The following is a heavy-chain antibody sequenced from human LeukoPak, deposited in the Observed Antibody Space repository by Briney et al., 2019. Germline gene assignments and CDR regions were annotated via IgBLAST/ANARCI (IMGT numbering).Heavy chain of an antibody. D-gene: IGHD5-24*01. Sequence: ASVKVSCKASGYTFTTYDINWVRQATGQGLEWMGWMNPKSDKTGYAQKFQGRVTMTTNTSISTAYMELSSLRCEDTAIYYCARVPRDGYNRFDYWGQGTLVTVSS. CDR1: GYTFTTYD. CDR3: ARVPRDGYNRFDY. CDR2: MNPKSDKT. V-gene: IGHV1-8*01. J-gene: IGHJ4*02.